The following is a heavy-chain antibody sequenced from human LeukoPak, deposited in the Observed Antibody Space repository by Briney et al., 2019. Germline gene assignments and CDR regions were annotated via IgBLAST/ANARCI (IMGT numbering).Heavy chain of an antibody. J-gene: IGHJ4*02. CDR3: ARGPDWSGSY. CDR1: GCTFTSYE. Sequence: GGSLRLSCAASGCTFTSYEMNWVRQAPGKGLEWVSYISSSGSTIYYADSVEGRFTISRDNAKNSLYPKINTFIAEHTAVYYCARGPDWSGSYWGQGTLVTVSS. CDR2: ISSSGSTI. V-gene: IGHV3-48*03. D-gene: IGHD3-3*01.